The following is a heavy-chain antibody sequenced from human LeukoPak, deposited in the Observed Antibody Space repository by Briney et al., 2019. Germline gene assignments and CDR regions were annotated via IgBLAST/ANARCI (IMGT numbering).Heavy chain of an antibody. Sequence: GGSLRLSCAAPGFTFSSYAMSWVRQAPGKGLEWVSAISGSGGSTYYADSVKGRFTISRDNSKNTLYLQMNSLRAEDTAVYYCAKVRGITMIVVVITPFDYWGQGTLVTVSS. V-gene: IGHV3-23*01. CDR2: ISGSGGST. CDR3: AKVRGITMIVVVITPFDY. CDR1: GFTFSSYA. D-gene: IGHD3-22*01. J-gene: IGHJ4*02.